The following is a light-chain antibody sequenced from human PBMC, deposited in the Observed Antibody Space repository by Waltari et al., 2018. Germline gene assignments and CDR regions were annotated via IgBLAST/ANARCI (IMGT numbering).Light chain of an antibody. V-gene: IGKV3-11*01. CDR3: QYRGHWPPGAT. Sequence: EIVLTQSPATLSLSPGDRATPSCRASQSVNNRLAWYQQKPGQAPRLLIYDASKRATGIPARFSGSGSGTDFTLTISSLEPEDFAVYYCQYRGHWPPGATFGPGTKVEIK. CDR1: QSVNNR. CDR2: DAS. J-gene: IGKJ3*01.